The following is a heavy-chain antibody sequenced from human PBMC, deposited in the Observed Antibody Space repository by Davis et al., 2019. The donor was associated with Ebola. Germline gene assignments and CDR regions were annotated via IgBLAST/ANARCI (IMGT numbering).Heavy chain of an antibody. CDR2: IRNKDNGDVT. J-gene: IGHJ6*02. CDR3: TRGAPYFMDV. V-gene: IGHV3-73*01. Sequence: GESLKISCAASGFILSGSSLHWVRQASGEGLEWVGRIRNKDNGDVTSYAASVEGRFTISRDDSKNTAYLQMNSLKTEDTAVYYCTRGAPYFMDVWGQGTTVTVSS. D-gene: IGHD2/OR15-2a*01. CDR1: GFILSGSS.